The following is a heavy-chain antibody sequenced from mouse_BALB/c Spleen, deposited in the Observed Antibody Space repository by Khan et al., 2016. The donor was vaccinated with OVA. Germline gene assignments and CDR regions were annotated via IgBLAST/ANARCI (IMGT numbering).Heavy chain of an antibody. V-gene: IGHV2-6-1*01. D-gene: IGHD2-10*01. CDR1: GFSLTNYG. CDR2: IWSDGST. Sequence: VQLQESGPGLAAPSQSLSITCTISGFSLTNYGVHWVRQPPGKGLAWLVVIWSDGSTTYNSALKSRLTITKDNSQSQVFLRVNSLQTDDTAIYFCARQPYYHYNIMDFWGQGTSVTVSS. J-gene: IGHJ4*01. CDR3: ARQPYYHYNIMDF.